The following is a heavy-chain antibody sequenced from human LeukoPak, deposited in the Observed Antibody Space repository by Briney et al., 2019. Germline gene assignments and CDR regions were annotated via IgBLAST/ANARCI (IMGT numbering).Heavy chain of an antibody. D-gene: IGHD2-21*02. CDR2: INHSGST. J-gene: IGHJ4*02. CDR3: ARGGRRVAYCGGDCFFDY. Sequence: TSETLSLTCAVYGGSFSGYYWSWIRQPPGKGLEWIGEINHSGSTNYNPSLKSQVTISVDTSKNQFSLKLSSVTAADTAVYYCARGGRRVAYCGGDCFFDYWGQGTLVTVSS. CDR1: GGSFSGYY. V-gene: IGHV4-34*01.